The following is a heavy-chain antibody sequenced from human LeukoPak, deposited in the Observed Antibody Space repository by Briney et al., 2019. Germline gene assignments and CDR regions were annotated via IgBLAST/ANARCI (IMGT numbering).Heavy chain of an antibody. J-gene: IGHJ2*01. CDR2: IHHAGDT. D-gene: IGHD5-12*01. Sequence: SETLSLTRSVYAGSVVRYYWGCIRQSPGKGLEWIGEIHHAGDTNYNPSLKSRVTISLDIYRATFSLNLTPVTAADTAVYYCARVTGSGNVAYWYFDLWGRGTLVTVSS. CDR1: AGSVVRYY. V-gene: IGHV4-34*01. CDR3: ARVTGSGNVAYWYFDL.